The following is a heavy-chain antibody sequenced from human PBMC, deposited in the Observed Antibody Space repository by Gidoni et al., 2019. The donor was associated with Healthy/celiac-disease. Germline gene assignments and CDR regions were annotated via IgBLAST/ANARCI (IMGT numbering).Heavy chain of an antibody. Sequence: QVQLVPSGAEAKKPGASVTVSCQASGYTFTGYYMHWVRQAPGQGLEWMGWINPNSGGTNYAKKFQGWVTMTRDTSISTAYMELSRLRSDDTAVYYCAREADGYSYGQFDYWGQGTLVTVSS. D-gene: IGHD5-18*01. CDR1: GYTFTGYY. J-gene: IGHJ4*02. CDR2: INPNSGGT. CDR3: AREADGYSYGQFDY. V-gene: IGHV1-2*04.